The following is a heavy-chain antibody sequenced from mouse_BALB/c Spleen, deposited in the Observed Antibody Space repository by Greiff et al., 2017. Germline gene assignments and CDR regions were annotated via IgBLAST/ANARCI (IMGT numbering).Heavy chain of an antibody. Sequence: QVQLKESGPGLVAPSQSLSITCTVSGFSLTSYGVHWVRQPPGKGLEWLGVIWAGGSTNYNSAYMSRLSISKDNSKSQVFLKKNSLQTDDTAMYYCARNKGPGGNLFAYWGQGTLVTVSA. D-gene: IGHD1-1*02. CDR1: GFSLTSYG. CDR3: ARNKGPGGNLFAY. CDR2: IWAGGST. V-gene: IGHV2-9*02. J-gene: IGHJ3*01.